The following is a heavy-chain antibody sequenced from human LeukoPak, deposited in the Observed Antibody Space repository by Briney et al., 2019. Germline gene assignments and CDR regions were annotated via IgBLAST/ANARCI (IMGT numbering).Heavy chain of an antibody. CDR2: ISGSGGST. CDR3: AKDAVENILTGYYLDY. Sequence: PGGSLRLSCAASGFTFSTYAMSWVRQAPGKGLEWVSAISGSGGSTYYADSVKGRFTISRDNSKNTLYLQMNSLRAEDTAVYFCAKDAVENILTGYYLDYWGQGTLVTVPS. CDR1: GFTFSTYA. D-gene: IGHD3-9*01. V-gene: IGHV3-23*01. J-gene: IGHJ4*02.